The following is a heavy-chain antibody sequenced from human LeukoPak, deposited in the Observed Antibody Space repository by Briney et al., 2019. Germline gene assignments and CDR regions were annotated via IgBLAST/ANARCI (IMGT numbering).Heavy chain of an antibody. D-gene: IGHD3-22*01. CDR2: IYYSGST. J-gene: IGHJ4*02. CDR1: GGSISSSSYY. V-gene: IGHV4-39*07. CDR3: ARGRGIVVVIYDY. Sequence: SETLSLTCTVSGGSISSSSYYWGWIRQPPGKGLEWIGSIYYSGSTYYNPSLKSRVTISVDTSKNQFSLKLSSVTAADTAVYYCARGRGIVVVIYDYWGQGTLVTVSS.